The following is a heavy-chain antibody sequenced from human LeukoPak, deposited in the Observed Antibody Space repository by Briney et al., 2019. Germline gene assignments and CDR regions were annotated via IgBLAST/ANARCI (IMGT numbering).Heavy chain of an antibody. J-gene: IGHJ4*02. CDR2: IKQDGSEK. Sequence: GGSLRLSCAASGFTFSSYWMSWVRQAPGKGLEWVANIKQDGSEKYYVDSVKGRFTISRNNSKTSVYLQMNSLRVEDTAVYYCVREQWLVVWGQGTLVTVSS. CDR1: GFTFSSYW. CDR3: VREQWLVV. V-gene: IGHV3-7*01. D-gene: IGHD6-19*01.